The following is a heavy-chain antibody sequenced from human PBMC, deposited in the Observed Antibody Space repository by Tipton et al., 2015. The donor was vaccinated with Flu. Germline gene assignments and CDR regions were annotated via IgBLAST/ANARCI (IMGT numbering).Heavy chain of an antibody. CDR1: GVSVYSGKYF. CDR2: INSGTT. CDR3: ARIGDFLGVY. Sequence: LSLTCAVSGVSVYSGKYFWTWIRQPPGKGLEWIGYINSGTTSYNPSLKDRLIISADTSKNQFSLILNSVTTADTAIYYCARIGDFLGVYWGQGSLVTVSS. J-gene: IGHJ4*02. V-gene: IGHV4-61*01. D-gene: IGHD3-16*01.